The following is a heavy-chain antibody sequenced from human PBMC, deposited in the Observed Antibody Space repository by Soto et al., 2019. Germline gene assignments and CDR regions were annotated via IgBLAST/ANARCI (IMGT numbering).Heavy chain of an antibody. CDR3: AMRGIAVAGPFDY. V-gene: IGHV1-69*12. J-gene: IGHJ4*02. D-gene: IGHD6-19*01. Sequence: QVQLVQSGAEVKKPGSSVRVSCKASGGNVSSYDISWMRQAPGQGLEWMGGIIPVFGTANYAQKFQGRVTITADESTSTAYMELSSLRSEDTAVYYCAMRGIAVAGPFDYWGQGTLVTVSS. CDR1: GGNVSSYD. CDR2: IIPVFGTA.